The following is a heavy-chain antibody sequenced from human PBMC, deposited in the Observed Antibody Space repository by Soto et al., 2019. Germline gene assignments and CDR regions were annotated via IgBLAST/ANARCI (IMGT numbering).Heavy chain of an antibody. CDR2: INPNRGGT. Sequence: QVQLVQSGAEVKKPGASVKVSCKASGYTFTGYYIYWVRQAPGQGLEWMGWINPNRGGTNYAQKFQGWVTMTRDTSINTAYMELSRLKSDDTAVYYWARVAARSSSGYWANAYWGQGTLVTVSS. D-gene: IGHD6-13*01. CDR1: GYTFTGYY. J-gene: IGHJ4*02. V-gene: IGHV1-2*04. CDR3: ARVAARSSSGYWANAY.